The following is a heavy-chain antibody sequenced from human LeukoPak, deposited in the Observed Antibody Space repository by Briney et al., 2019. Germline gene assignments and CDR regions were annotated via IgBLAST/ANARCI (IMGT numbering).Heavy chain of an antibody. D-gene: IGHD2-21*02. CDR1: GFTFSNYG. J-gene: IGHJ4*02. CDR3: AKDEGSSCGGDCPLDY. CDR2: IAYDGSDK. V-gene: IGHV3-30*18. Sequence: AGGSLRLSCAASGFTFSNYGMHWVRQAPGKGLEWVAVIAYDGSDKHYADSVKGRFTISRDNFKKTLYLQVNSLRAEDTAVYYCAKDEGSSCGGDCPLDYWGQGTLVTVSS.